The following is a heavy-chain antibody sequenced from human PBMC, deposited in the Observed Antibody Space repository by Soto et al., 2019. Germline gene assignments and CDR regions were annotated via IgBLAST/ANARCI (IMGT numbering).Heavy chain of an antibody. J-gene: IGHJ4*02. Sequence: PGESLKISCKGSGYTFTNYWIAWVRQMPGKGLEWMGIIYPGDSDTRYSPSFQGQVTISVDKSISTAYLQWSSLKSSDTAIYYCARHMSGSDRNRLPPNFDYWGQGTLVTVSS. CDR2: IYPGDSDT. CDR1: GYTFTNYW. V-gene: IGHV5-51*01. CDR3: ARHMSGSDRNRLPPNFDY. D-gene: IGHD5-12*01.